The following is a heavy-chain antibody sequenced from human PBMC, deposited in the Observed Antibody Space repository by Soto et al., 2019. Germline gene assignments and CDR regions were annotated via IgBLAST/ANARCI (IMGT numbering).Heavy chain of an antibody. CDR3: ARAIMEYYDFWSGYYGYNWFDP. D-gene: IGHD3-3*01. J-gene: IGHJ5*02. CDR2: MNPNSGNT. CDR1: GYTFTSYD. Sequence: QVPLVQSGAEVKKPGASVKVSCKASGYTFTSYDINWVRQATGQGLEWMGWMNPNSGNTGYAQKFQGRVTMTRNTSISTAYMELSSLRSEDTAVYYCARAIMEYYDFWSGYYGYNWFDPWGQGTLVTVSS. V-gene: IGHV1-8*01.